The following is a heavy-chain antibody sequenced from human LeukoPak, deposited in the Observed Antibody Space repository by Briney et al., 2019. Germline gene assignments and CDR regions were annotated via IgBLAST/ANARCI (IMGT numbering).Heavy chain of an antibody. CDR2: IYYSGST. CDR1: GGSISSSSYY. Sequence: SETLSLTCTVSGGSISSSSYYWGWIRQPPGKGLEWIGSIYYSGSTYYNPSLKSRVTISVDTSKNQFSLKLSSVTAADTAVYYCARGAPTRIAAAGMRYYMDVWGKGTTVTVSS. CDR3: ARGAPTRIAAAGMRYYMDV. V-gene: IGHV4-39*07. J-gene: IGHJ6*03. D-gene: IGHD6-13*01.